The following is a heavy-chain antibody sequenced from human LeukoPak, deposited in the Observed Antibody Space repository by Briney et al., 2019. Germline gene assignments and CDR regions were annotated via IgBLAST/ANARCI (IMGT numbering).Heavy chain of an antibody. CDR1: GFTFDDYA. V-gene: IGHV3-9*01. CDR2: ISWNSGSI. CDR3: AKDEYCSSTSCYFGDGWNWFHP. D-gene: IGHD2-2*01. J-gene: IGHJ5*02. Sequence: GGSLRLSCAASGFTFDDYAMHWVRQAPGKGLEWVSGISWNSGSIGYADSVKGRFTISRDNAKNSLYLQMNSLRAEDTALYYCAKDEYCSSTSCYFGDGWNWFHPWGQGTLVTVSS.